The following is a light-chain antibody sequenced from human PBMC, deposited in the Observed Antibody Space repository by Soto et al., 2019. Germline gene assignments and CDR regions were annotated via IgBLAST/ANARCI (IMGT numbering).Light chain of an antibody. CDR3: QHYDSSPLS. CDR2: DAS. Sequence: IQVSISPVTVSASVRDAVTVTCRASQSVSGWLAWYQQKPGEAPKLLIYDASALPRGVPSRFSGSGSGTKFTLTISSLQAEDVAVYYCQHYDSSPLSFGGGTKVDIK. CDR1: QSVSGW. V-gene: IGKV1-5*01. J-gene: IGKJ4*01.